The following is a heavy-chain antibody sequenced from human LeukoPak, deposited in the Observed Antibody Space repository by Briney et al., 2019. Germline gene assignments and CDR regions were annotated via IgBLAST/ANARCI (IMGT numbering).Heavy chain of an antibody. CDR1: GFTFSSYW. Sequence: GGSLKLSCSASGFTFSSYWMHWVRQAPGKRLVWVSRINNDGSGPSYADSVKGRFTISRDNAKNTLYLQMNSLRAEDTAVYFCARGGSSGYFDYWGREPWSPSPQ. J-gene: IGHJ4*02. V-gene: IGHV3-74*01. CDR3: ARGGSSGYFDY. CDR2: INNDGSGP. D-gene: IGHD3-22*01.